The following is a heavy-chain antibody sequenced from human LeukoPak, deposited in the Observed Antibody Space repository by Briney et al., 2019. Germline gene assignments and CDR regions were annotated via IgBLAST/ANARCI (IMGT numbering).Heavy chain of an antibody. CDR2: INSDGSST. Sequence: GRSLRLSCAASGFTFSSYWMHWVRQAPGKGLVWVSRINSDGSSTSYADSVKGRFTISRDNAKNTLYLQMNSLRAEDTAVYYCASSPPVVAATPDYWGQGTLVTVSS. CDR3: ASSPPVVAATPDY. J-gene: IGHJ4*02. V-gene: IGHV3-74*01. CDR1: GFTFSSYW. D-gene: IGHD2-15*01.